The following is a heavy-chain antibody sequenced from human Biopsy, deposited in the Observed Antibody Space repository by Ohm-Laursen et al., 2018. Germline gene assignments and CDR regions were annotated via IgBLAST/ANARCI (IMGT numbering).Heavy chain of an antibody. V-gene: IGHV4-59*01. CDR2: IYYSGGT. CDR1: GGSMTGYE. J-gene: IGHJ3*02. D-gene: IGHD1-26*01. Sequence: SETLSLTCSFSGGSMTGYERSWIRLAPGKGLEWIGYIYYSGGTKYNPSLASRVTFSVDMSKSQFSLKLDSVTAADTAVYYCARVEAGTYDALDIWGQGTLVAVSA. CDR3: ARVEAGTYDALDI.